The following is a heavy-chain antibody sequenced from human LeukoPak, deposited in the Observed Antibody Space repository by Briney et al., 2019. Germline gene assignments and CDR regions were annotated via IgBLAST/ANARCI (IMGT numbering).Heavy chain of an antibody. J-gene: IGHJ3*01. CDR1: GFTFDDYG. V-gene: IGHV3-74*01. CDR2: ISTDGYTT. CDR3: GRVSWDWANYPFDV. Sequence: GSLRLSCAASGFTFDDYGMSWVRQAPRKGLVWVSRISTDGYTTDYADFVQGRFTASRDNTKNTWSLEMNSLRAEDTAVYYCGRVSWDWANYPFDVWGQGTKVTVSS. D-gene: IGHD3/OR15-3a*01.